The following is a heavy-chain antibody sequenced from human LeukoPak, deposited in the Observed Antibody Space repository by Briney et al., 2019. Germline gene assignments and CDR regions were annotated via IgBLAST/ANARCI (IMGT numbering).Heavy chain of an antibody. CDR3: AKEGRGYCSGGSCEGDAFDI. V-gene: IGHV3-23*01. Sequence: GGSLRLSCAASGFTFSSYAMSWVRQAPGKGLEWVSAISGSGGSTYYADSVKGRFTISRDNSKNTLYLQMNSLRAEDTAVYYCAKEGRGYCSGGSCEGDAFDIWGQGTMVTVSS. CDR1: GFTFSSYA. J-gene: IGHJ3*02. CDR2: ISGSGGST. D-gene: IGHD2-15*01.